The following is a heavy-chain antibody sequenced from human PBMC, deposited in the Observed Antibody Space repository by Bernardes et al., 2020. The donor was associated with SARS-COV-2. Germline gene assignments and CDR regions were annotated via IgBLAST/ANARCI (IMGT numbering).Heavy chain of an antibody. CDR1: GYTLTDFG. CDR2: ISPYNGVT. Sequence: ASEKVSCKAFGYTLTDFGISWVRQAPGQGLEWMGRISPYNGVTDYAQKLQGRFTMTTDTSTSTVYMELRSLRSDDTAVYYCARDAGIVANDYWGQGTLVTVSS. V-gene: IGHV1-18*04. J-gene: IGHJ4*02. CDR3: ARDAGIVANDY. D-gene: IGHD6-13*01.